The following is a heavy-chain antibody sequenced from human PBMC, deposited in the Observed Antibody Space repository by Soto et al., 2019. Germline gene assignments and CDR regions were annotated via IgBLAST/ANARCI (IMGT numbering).Heavy chain of an antibody. D-gene: IGHD3-16*01. V-gene: IGHV4-59*08. CDR1: GGSISSYY. J-gene: IGHJ4*02. Sequence: PSETLSLTCIVSGGSISSYYWSWIRQPPGKGLEWIGYIYYSGSTNYNPSLKSRVTISVDTSKNQFSLKLSSVTAADTAVYHCARRWGTTFDYWGQGTLVTVSS. CDR2: IYYSGST. CDR3: ARRWGTTFDY.